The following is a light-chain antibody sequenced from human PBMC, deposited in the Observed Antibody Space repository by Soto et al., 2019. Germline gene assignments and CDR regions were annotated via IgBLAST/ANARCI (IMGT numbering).Light chain of an antibody. J-gene: IGKJ1*01. V-gene: IGKV1-5*01. CDR1: QTVNTW. CDR3: QQYDSYSSGP. Sequence: IPETQSPTSPCAYVGNRYSITCQASQTVNTWLAWYQQKPGKAPKVLIFDASSLKTGVPSRFSGSGSGTEFTLTISNLQPDDFATYYCQQYDSYSSGPFGQGTKVDIK. CDR2: DAS.